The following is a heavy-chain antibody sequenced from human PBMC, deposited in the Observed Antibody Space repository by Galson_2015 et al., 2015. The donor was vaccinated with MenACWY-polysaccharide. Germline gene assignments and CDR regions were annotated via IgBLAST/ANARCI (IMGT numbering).Heavy chain of an antibody. CDR1: GYTFTNYD. CDR3: ARTNGDFDF. D-gene: IGHD4-17*01. V-gene: IGHV1-8*01. Sequence: QSGAEVKKPGASVKVSCKASGYTFTNYDINWVRLAPGQGLEWMAWMNPKSGYSGYAQKFHGRVTLTKDTSISTAYLELSSLRSEDTAMYYCARTNGDFDFWGQGTLITVSS. J-gene: IGHJ4*02. CDR2: MNPKSGYS.